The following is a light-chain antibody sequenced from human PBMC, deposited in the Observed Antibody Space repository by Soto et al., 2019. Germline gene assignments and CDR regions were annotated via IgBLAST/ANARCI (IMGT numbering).Light chain of an antibody. CDR2: GAS. J-gene: IGKJ3*01. V-gene: IGKV3-15*01. CDR3: QQANSFPFT. Sequence: EIVMTQSPATLSVSPGARATLSCRASQSVGSDLVWYRQKPGQAPRLLIYGASNRATGVPDRFSGSGSGTVFTLTISSLQSDDFATYYCQQANSFPFTFGPGTKVDIK. CDR1: QSVGSD.